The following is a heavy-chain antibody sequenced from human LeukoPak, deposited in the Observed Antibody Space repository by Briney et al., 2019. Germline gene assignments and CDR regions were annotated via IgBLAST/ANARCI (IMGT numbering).Heavy chain of an antibody. CDR2: ISSSGSTI. J-gene: IGHJ4*02. Sequence: GGSLRLSCAASGFTFDDYAMHWVRQAPGKGLEWVSYISSSGSTIYYADSVKGRFTISRDNAKNSLYLQMNSLRAEDTAVYYCARAPGNYYFDYWGQGTLVTVSS. CDR1: GFTFDDYA. CDR3: ARAPGNYYFDY. V-gene: IGHV3-11*04.